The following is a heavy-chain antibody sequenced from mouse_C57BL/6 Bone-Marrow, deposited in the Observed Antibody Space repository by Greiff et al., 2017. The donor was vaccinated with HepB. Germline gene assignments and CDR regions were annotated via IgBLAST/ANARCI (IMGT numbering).Heavy chain of an antibody. CDR1: GFTFSSYA. V-gene: IGHV5-4*01. CDR3: ARDRDYYGSSYGAY. D-gene: IGHD1-1*01. J-gene: IGHJ3*01. CDR2: ISAGGSYT. Sequence: DVMLVESGGGLVKPGGSLKLSCAASGFTFSSYAMSWVRQTPEKRLEWVATISAGGSYTYYPDNVKGRFTISRDNAKNNLYLQMSHLKSEDTAMYYCARDRDYYGSSYGAYWGQGTLVTVSA.